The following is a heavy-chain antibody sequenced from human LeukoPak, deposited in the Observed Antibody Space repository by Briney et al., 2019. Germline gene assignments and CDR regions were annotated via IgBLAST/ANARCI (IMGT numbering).Heavy chain of an antibody. CDR2: INPSGGST. CDR1: GYTFTSYY. J-gene: IGHJ4*02. Sequence: ASVKVSCKASGYTFTSYYMHWVRQAPGQGLEWMGIINPSGGSTSYAQKFQGRVTMIRDTSTSTVYMELSSLRSEDTAVYYCARGTGSYPSPMVFDYWGQGTLVTVSS. D-gene: IGHD1-26*01. CDR3: ARGTGSYPSPMVFDY. V-gene: IGHV1-46*01.